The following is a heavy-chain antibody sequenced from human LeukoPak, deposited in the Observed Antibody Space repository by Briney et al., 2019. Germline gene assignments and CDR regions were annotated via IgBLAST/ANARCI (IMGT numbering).Heavy chain of an antibody. CDR1: GYTFTGYY. J-gene: IGHJ4*02. V-gene: IGHV1-2*04. CDR3: ARVEDSSGWAEIDY. CDR2: INPNSGGT. D-gene: IGHD6-19*01. Sequence: ASVKVSCKASGYTFTGYYMHWVRQAPGQGLEWMGWINPNSGGTNYAQKFQGWVTMTRDTSISTAYMELSRLRSDDTAVYYCARVEDSSGWAEIDYWGQGTLVTVSS.